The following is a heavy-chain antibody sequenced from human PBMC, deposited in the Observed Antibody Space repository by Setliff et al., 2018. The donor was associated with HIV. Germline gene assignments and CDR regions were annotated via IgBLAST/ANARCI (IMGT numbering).Heavy chain of an antibody. J-gene: IGHJ6*02. D-gene: IGHD5-12*01. Sequence: KSSETLSLTCVVYGGSFRGYYWSWIRQPPGKGLEWIGESNQSGSGNYNPSLKSRVTISVDTSKNEFSLNMGSVTAADTAVYYCAKGRSGYDSRLDYYHHGMDAWGQGTTVTVSS. CDR3: AKGRSGYDSRLDYYHHGMDA. CDR1: GGSFRGYY. V-gene: IGHV4-34*01. CDR2: SNQSGSG.